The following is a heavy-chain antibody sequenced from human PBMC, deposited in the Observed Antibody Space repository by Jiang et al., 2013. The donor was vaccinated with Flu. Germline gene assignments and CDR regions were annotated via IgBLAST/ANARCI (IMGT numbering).Heavy chain of an antibody. CDR2: IYYSGST. CDR1: GGSISSYY. J-gene: IGHJ4*02. V-gene: IGHV4-59*01. D-gene: IGHD6-19*01. Sequence: GLLKPSETLSLTCTVSGGSISSYYWSWIRQPPGKGLEWIGYIYYSGSTNYNPSLKSRVTISVDTSKNQFSLKLSSVTAADTAVYYCARGSSGWYFDYWGQGTLVT. CDR3: ARGSSGWYFDY.